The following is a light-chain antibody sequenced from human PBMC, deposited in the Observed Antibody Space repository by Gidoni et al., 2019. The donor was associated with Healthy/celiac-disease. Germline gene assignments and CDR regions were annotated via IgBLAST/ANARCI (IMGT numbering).Light chain of an antibody. CDR3: QQLNSYPPWT. J-gene: IGKJ1*01. CDR1: QGIRSY. Sequence: DIQFTQSPSFLSASVGDRVTITCRASQGIRSYLAWYQQKPGKAPKLLIYAASTLQSGVPSRFSGSGSGTEFTLTISSLQPEDFATYYCQQLNSYPPWTFGQGTKVEIK. V-gene: IGKV1-9*01. CDR2: AAS.